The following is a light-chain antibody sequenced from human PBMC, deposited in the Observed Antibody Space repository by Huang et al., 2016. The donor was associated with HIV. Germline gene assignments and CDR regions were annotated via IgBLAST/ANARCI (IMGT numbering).Light chain of an antibody. V-gene: IGKV3-11*01. CDR3: QQRSSWPPT. CDR1: QSVSTH. J-gene: IGKJ2*01. CDR2: DAS. Sequence: EIVLTQSPATLSLSPGERATLSCRASQSVSTHLAWYQQRPGQAPMLLIFDASTRATGVPGRLSGSGSGTDFTLTIDSLEPDDFAGYYCQQRSSWPPTFGQGTKLEIK.